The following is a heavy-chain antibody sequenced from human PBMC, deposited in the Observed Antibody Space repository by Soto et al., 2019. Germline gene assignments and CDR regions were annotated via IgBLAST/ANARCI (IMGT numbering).Heavy chain of an antibody. CDR3: ARVTPLVRGLLTGYYYYMGV. CDR2: INHSGST. Sequence: QVQLQQWGAGLLKPSETLSLTCAVFGGSFSGYYWTWIRQPPGKGLEWIGEINHSGSTNYSPALKSRLTISLDTSKNQFSLQVSSVTAADTAVYYCARVTPLVRGLLTGYYYYMGVWGKGTTVTVSS. CDR1: GGSFSGYY. J-gene: IGHJ6*03. D-gene: IGHD3-10*01. V-gene: IGHV4-34*01.